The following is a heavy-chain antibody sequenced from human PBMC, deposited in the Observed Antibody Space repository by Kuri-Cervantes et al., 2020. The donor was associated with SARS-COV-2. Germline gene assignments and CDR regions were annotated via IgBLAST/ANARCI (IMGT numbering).Heavy chain of an antibody. CDR3: AIGPGRSFTIFGVVISSKSNNWFDP. Sequence: ASVKVSCKASSYTFSSYGITWVRQAPGQGLEWMGWINAYNGNTNYAQKLQGRVTMTTDTSTSTAYMELSSLRSEDTAVYYCAIGPGRSFTIFGVVISSKSNNWFDPWGQGTLVTVSS. D-gene: IGHD3-3*01. J-gene: IGHJ5*02. V-gene: IGHV1-18*01. CDR2: INAYNGNT. CDR1: SYTFSSYG.